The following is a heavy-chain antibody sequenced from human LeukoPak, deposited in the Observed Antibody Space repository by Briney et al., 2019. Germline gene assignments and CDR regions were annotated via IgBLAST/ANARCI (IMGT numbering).Heavy chain of an antibody. CDR1: GFTFSSYW. D-gene: IGHD7-27*01. CDR2: IKQDGSEK. Sequence: GGSLRLSCAASGFTFSSYWMSWVRQAPGKGLEWVANIKQDGSEKYYVDSVKGRFTISRDNAKNSLYLQMNSLRAEDTAVYYCARDLGAMRAKWGPIDHWGQGTLVTVSS. CDR3: ARDLGAMRAKWGPIDH. V-gene: IGHV3-7*01. J-gene: IGHJ4*02.